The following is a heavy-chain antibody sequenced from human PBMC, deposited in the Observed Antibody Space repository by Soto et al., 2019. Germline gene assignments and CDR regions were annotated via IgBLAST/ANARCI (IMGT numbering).Heavy chain of an antibody. Sequence: QPGGSLRLSCAASGFTFSTCAMHWVRQAPGKGLEWVAVIWYDGSKKYYADSVKGRFTISRDNSKNTLYLQMNSLRAEDTAVYHCARGPVVVTATHWFDPWGLETLVTVSS. V-gene: IGHV3-33*01. J-gene: IGHJ5*02. CDR1: GFTFSTCA. CDR2: IWYDGSKK. CDR3: ARGPVVVTATHWFDP. D-gene: IGHD2-15*01.